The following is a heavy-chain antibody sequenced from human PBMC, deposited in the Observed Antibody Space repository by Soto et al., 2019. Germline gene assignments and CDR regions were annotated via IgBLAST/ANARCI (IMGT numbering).Heavy chain of an antibody. CDR2: IYTSGST. Sequence: SETLSLTCAVSGGSISSYYWSWIRQPAGKGLEWIGRIYTSGSTNYNPSLKSRVTMSVDTSKNQFSLKLSSVTAADTAVYYCARDRDGYNLGAFDIWGQGTMVTVSS. V-gene: IGHV4-4*07. D-gene: IGHD5-12*01. J-gene: IGHJ3*02. CDR3: ARDRDGYNLGAFDI. CDR1: GGSISSYY.